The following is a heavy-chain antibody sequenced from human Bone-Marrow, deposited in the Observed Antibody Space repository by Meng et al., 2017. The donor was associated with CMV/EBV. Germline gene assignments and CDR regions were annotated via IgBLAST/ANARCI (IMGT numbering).Heavy chain of an antibody. CDR1: GYTFTGNF. CDR3: ARGSDSGNSFEYFDF. Sequence: ASVKVSCKASGYTFTGNFIHWVRQAPGQGLEWMGWINPNSGGINLAQKFQGRVTMTRDTSFNTAYMDLRTLKSDDTAVYYCARGSDSGNSFEYFDFWGQGTLVTSPQ. CDR2: INPNSGGI. J-gene: IGHJ4*02. V-gene: IGHV1-2*02. D-gene: IGHD4-23*01.